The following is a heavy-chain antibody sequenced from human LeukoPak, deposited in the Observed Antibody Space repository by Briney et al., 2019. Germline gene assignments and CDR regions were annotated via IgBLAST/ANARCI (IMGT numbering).Heavy chain of an antibody. V-gene: IGHV3-48*03. CDR2: ISSSGTII. CDR1: GFTFSNYE. J-gene: IGHJ2*01. D-gene: IGHD5-18*01. Sequence: GGSLRLSCAASGFTFSNYEMNWVRQAPGKGLEWVSYISSSGTIIYYADSVKGRFTISRDNAKNSLYLQMNSLRAEDTAVYYCAKDTASSWWYFDLWGRGTLVTVSS. CDR3: AKDTASSWWYFDL.